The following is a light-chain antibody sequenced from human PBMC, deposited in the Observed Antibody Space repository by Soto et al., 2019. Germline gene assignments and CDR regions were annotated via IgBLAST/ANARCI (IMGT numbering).Light chain of an antibody. CDR3: QQYNSYSPAT. J-gene: IGKJ5*01. CDR2: KAS. V-gene: IGKV1-5*03. Sequence: DIQMTQSPSTLSASVGDRVTITCRASQSISSWLAWYQQKPGKASKLLIYKASSLESGVPSRFSGSGSGTEFTLTISSLQPDDFATYYCQQYNSYSPATFGQGTRLEIK. CDR1: QSISSW.